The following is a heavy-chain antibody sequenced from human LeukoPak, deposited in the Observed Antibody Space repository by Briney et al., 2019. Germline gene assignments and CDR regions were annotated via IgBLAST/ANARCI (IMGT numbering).Heavy chain of an antibody. Sequence: ASVKVSCKASGYTFTSYGISWVRQAPGQGLEWMGWISAYNGNTNYAQKLQGRVTITTDTSTSTAYMELRSLRSDDTAVYYCVRDRDIVVVPASRYYYYYGMDVWGQGTTVTVSS. J-gene: IGHJ6*02. CDR3: VRDRDIVVVPASRYYYYYGMDV. D-gene: IGHD2-2*01. CDR2: ISAYNGNT. CDR1: GYTFTSYG. V-gene: IGHV1-18*01.